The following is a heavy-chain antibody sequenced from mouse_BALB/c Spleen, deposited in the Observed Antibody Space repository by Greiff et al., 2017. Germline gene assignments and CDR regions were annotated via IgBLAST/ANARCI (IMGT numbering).Heavy chain of an antibody. Sequence: EVQVVESGGGLVQPGGSLKLSCAASGFTFSSYSMSWVRQTPEKRLEWVAYISNGGGSTYYPDTVKGRFTISRDNAKNTLYLQMSSLKSEDTAMYYCARHGYVFAWFAYWGQGTLVTVSA. J-gene: IGHJ3*01. CDR3: ARHGYVFAWFAY. CDR2: ISNGGGST. D-gene: IGHD2-2*01. CDR1: GFTFSSYS. V-gene: IGHV5-12-2*01.